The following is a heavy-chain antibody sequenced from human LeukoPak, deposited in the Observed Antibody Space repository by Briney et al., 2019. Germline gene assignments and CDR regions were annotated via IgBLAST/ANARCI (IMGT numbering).Heavy chain of an antibody. CDR1: GFTFSSYA. J-gene: IGHJ4*02. CDR2: ISGSGGST. Sequence: GGSLRLSCAASGFTFSSYATSWVRQAPGKGLEWVSAISGSGGSTYYADSVKGRFTISRDNSKNTLYLQMNSLRAEDTAVYYCAKTERFLEWLFRYWGQGNLVTVSS. D-gene: IGHD3-3*01. CDR3: AKTERFLEWLFRY. V-gene: IGHV3-23*01.